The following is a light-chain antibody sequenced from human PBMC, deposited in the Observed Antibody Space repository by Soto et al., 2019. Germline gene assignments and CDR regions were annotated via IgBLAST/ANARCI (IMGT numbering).Light chain of an antibody. CDR1: QSISRY. Sequence: DIQMTQSPPSLSASVGDRVTITCRASQSISRYLNWYQHKPGKAPKLLIYSASSLQTGVPPRFSGSGSGTDFTLTISILQPEDFATYYCQQSYSTPWTFGQGTKVEIK. CDR3: QQSYSTPWT. J-gene: IGKJ1*01. CDR2: SAS. V-gene: IGKV1-39*01.